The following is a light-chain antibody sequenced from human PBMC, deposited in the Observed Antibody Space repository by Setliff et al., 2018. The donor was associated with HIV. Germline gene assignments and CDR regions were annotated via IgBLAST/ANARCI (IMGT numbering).Light chain of an antibody. CDR3: SSYTRISTLL. CDR1: SSDVGGYNY. J-gene: IGLJ1*01. Sequence: QSVLPQPASVSGSPGQSITISCTGTSSDVGGYNYVSWYQHYPGKAPKLMIYEVSNRPSGVSNRFSGSKSGNTASLTISGLQAEDEADYYCSSYTRISTLLFGTGTKVTVL. CDR2: EVS. V-gene: IGLV2-14*01.